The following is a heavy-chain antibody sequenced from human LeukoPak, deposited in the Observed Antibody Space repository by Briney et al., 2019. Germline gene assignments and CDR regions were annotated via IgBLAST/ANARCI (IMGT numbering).Heavy chain of an antibody. V-gene: IGHV4-59*01. D-gene: IGHD2-15*01. J-gene: IGHJ4*02. Sequence: PETLSLTCTVSGDALTNFFWSWSCEPPGPGREWIGYIYYTVNTNYKPPLKSRVTISVDPSTHQFSLRLRSVTAADTAVYYCARGRVAYSAYYFDYWGRGTLVTVSS. CDR2: IYYTVNT. CDR1: GDALTNFF. CDR3: ARGRVAYSAYYFDY.